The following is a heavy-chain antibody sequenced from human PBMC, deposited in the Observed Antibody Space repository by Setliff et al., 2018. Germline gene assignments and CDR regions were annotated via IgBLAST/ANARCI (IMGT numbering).Heavy chain of an antibody. J-gene: IGHJ6*02. Sequence: GGSLRLSCAASGFTFGDVAMAWVRQAPGKGLEWVSGIGGRGSTIYYADSVKGRFTISRDNAKNSLYLQMNSLRAEDTAVYYCARYMDVWGQGTTVTVSS. CDR2: IGGRGSTI. CDR1: GFTFGDVA. V-gene: IGHV3-48*03. CDR3: ARYMDV.